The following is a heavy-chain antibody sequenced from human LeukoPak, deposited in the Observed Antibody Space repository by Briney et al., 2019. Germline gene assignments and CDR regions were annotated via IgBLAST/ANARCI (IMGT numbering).Heavy chain of an antibody. CDR1: GYNFTNYW. J-gene: IGHJ4*02. CDR2: IYPGDSDT. V-gene: IGHV5-51*01. Sequence: GESLKISCQGSGYNFTNYWIGWVRQMPGKGLEWMGIIYPGDSDTRYSPSFQGQVTISADKSISTAYPQWSSLKASDTAMYYCARLDFFYFDYWGQGTLVTVSS. CDR3: ARLDFFYFDY.